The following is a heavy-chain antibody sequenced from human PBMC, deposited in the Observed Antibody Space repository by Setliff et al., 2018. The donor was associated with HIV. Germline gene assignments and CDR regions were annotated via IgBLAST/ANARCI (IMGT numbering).Heavy chain of an antibody. CDR3: ARGRDYTGSWFRPFYLDF. CDR1: GGSFSAYH. CDR2: VNHSGST. V-gene: IGHV4-34*01. J-gene: IGHJ4*01. D-gene: IGHD3-3*01. Sequence: ETLSLTCAVYGGSFSAYHWSWIRQTPGKGLEWLGEVNHSGSTAYNLALESRVSMSIDTSKNQFSLKLTSVTAADTAIYYCARGRDYTGSWFRPFYLDFWGHGNLVTVSS.